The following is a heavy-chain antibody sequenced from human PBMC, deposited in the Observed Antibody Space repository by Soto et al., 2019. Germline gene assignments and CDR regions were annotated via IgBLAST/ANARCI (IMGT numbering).Heavy chain of an antibody. D-gene: IGHD4-4*01. CDR2: INPNSGGT. J-gene: IGHJ6*02. V-gene: IGHV1-2*04. CDR3: ARPQYSNYDYYYYGMAV. Sequence: ASVKVSCKASGYTFTGYYMHWVRQAPGQGLEWMGWINPNSGGTNYAQKFQGWVTMTRDTSISTAYMELSRLRSDDTAVYYCARPQYSNYDYYYYGMAVWGQGTTVTVSS. CDR1: GYTFTGYY.